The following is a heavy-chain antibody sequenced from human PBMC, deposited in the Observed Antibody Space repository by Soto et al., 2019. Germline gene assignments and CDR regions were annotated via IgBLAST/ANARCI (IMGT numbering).Heavy chain of an antibody. CDR1: GLAFSSHA. D-gene: IGHD6-13*01. J-gene: IGHJ4*02. V-gene: IGHV3-23*01. Sequence: GGSLRLSCAASGLAFSSHAMTWVRQAPGKGLQWVSTTSRSGVTSYADSVKGRFTASRDNSKDTSYLQMNGLRVEDTAVYYCTGSINPGYWGQGTLVTVSS. CDR3: TGSINPGY. CDR2: TSRSGVT.